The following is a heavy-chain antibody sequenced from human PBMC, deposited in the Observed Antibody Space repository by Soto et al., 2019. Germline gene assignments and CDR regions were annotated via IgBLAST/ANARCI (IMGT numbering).Heavy chain of an antibody. CDR2: INQDGSEK. J-gene: IGHJ4*02. D-gene: IGHD6-19*01. CDR3: ARDGVEAGLYLDN. V-gene: IGHV3-7*01. CDR1: GFTFSDYW. Sequence: EVQLVESGGGLVQPGGSLRLSCVASGFTFSDYWMSWVRQAPGKGLEWVANINQDGSEKYYADSVKGRFTISRDNAKNSLYLQMNSLRAEDTAVYYCARDGVEAGLYLDNWGQGTLVTVSS.